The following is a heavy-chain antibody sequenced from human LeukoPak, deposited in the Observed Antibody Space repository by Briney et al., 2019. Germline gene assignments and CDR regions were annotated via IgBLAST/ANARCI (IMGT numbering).Heavy chain of an antibody. Sequence: PSETLSLTCTVSGVSISSGGYYWSWIRQDPGKDLEWIGYIYYSGSTYYNPSLNRRLTISLDTTSNQFSLKLNSVTDADTAVYYCASGPVSDYCNYWGQGTLVTVSS. D-gene: IGHD4-11*01. CDR2: IYYSGST. V-gene: IGHV4-31*03. CDR3: ASGPVSDYCNY. J-gene: IGHJ4*02. CDR1: GVSISSGGYY.